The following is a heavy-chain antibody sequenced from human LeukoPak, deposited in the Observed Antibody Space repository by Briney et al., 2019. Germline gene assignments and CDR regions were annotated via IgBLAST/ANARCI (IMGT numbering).Heavy chain of an antibody. CDR2: IYTSGST. D-gene: IGHD1-26*01. CDR1: GGSMSTDTYY. Sequence: SETLSLTCTVSGGSMSTDTYYWSWIRQPAGKGLEWIGRIYTSGSTNYNPSLKSRVTISVDTSKNQFSLTLTSVTAADTAVYYCAKENMGARWAGNWYNWFDPWGQGTQVTVSS. V-gene: IGHV4-61*02. CDR3: AKENMGARWAGNWYNWFDP. J-gene: IGHJ5*02.